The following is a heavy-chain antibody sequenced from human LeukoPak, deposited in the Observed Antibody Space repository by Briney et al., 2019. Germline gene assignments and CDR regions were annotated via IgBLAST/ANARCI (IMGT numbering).Heavy chain of an antibody. CDR3: ARLRGYSYGRPYYMDV. J-gene: IGHJ6*03. V-gene: IGHV4-4*07. CDR1: GGSISSYY. Sequence: SETLSLTCTVSGGSISSYYWSWIRQPAGKGLEWIGRIYTSGSTNYNPSLKSRVTMSVDPSKNQFSLKLSSVTAADTAVYYCARLRGYSYGRPYYMDVWGKGTTVTISS. CDR2: IYTSGST. D-gene: IGHD5-18*01.